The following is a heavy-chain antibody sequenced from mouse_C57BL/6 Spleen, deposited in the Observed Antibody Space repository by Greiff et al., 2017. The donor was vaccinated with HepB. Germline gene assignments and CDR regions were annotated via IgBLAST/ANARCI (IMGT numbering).Heavy chain of an antibody. CDR2: IDPENGDT. V-gene: IGHV14-4*01. Sequence: VQLKESGAELVRPGASVKLSCTASGFNIKDDYMHWVKQRPEQGLEWIGWIDPENGDTEYASKFQGKATITADTSSNTAYLQLSSLTSEDTAVYYCTTAQAPYYFDYWGQGTTLTVSS. D-gene: IGHD3-2*02. CDR1: GFNIKDDY. J-gene: IGHJ2*01. CDR3: TTAQAPYYFDY.